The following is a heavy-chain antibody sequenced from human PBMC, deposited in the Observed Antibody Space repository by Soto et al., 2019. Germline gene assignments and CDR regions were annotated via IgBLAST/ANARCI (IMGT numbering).Heavy chain of an antibody. J-gene: IGHJ4*02. V-gene: IGHV3-30-3*01. CDR3: ARDKRNSGSYPPDY. CDR1: GFTFSSYA. D-gene: IGHD1-26*01. CDR2: IPYDGSNK. Sequence: PGGSLRLSCAASGFTFSSYAMHWVRQAPGKGLEWVAVIPYDGSNKYYADSVKGRFTISRDNSKNTLYLQMNSLRAEDTAVYYCARDKRNSGSYPPDYWGQGTLVTVSS.